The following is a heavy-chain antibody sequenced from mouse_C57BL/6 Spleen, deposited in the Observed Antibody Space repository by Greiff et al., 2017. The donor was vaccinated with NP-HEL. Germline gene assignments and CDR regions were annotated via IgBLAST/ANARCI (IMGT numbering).Heavy chain of an antibody. CDR1: GYSITSGYY. V-gene: IGHV3-6*01. D-gene: IGHD2-4*01. CDR3: ARENDYDGKDYFDY. CDR2: ISYDGSN. Sequence: DVKLQESGPGLVKPSQSLSLTCSVTGYSITSGYYWNWIRQFPGNKLEWMGYISYDGSNNYNPSLKNRISITRDTSKNQFFLKLNSVTTEDTATYYCARENDYDGKDYFDYWGQGTTLTVSS. J-gene: IGHJ2*01.